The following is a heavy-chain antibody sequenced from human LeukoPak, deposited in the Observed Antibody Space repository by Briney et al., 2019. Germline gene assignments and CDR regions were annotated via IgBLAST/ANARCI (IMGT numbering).Heavy chain of an antibody. CDR3: ARLSQTPDYYSNGGYYYLGY. Sequence: GSVKVSCKASRYTFTSYDIDWVREAAGQGLEWMGWMNPNTGRTGFAQKFQGRLTMTRDTPISTAYMELSSLRSEDTAVYYCARLSQTPDYYSNGGYYYLGYWGQGTPVTVSS. J-gene: IGHJ4*02. CDR1: RYTFTSYD. D-gene: IGHD3-22*01. CDR2: MNPNTGRT. V-gene: IGHV1-8*01.